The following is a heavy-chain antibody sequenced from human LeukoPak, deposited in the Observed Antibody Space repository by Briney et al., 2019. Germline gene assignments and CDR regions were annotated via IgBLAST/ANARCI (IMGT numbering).Heavy chain of an antibody. CDR2: INHSGST. D-gene: IGHD2-2*01. CDR1: GGSFSGYY. V-gene: IGHV4-34*01. CDR3: ARGLGGGIVVVPAAGKRYYMDV. J-gene: IGHJ6*03. Sequence: SETLSLTCDVYGGSFSGYYWSWIRQPPEKGLEWIGEINHSGSTNYNPSLKSRVTISVDTSKNQFSLKLSSVTAADTAVYYCARGLGGGIVVVPAAGKRYYMDVWGKGTTVTVSS.